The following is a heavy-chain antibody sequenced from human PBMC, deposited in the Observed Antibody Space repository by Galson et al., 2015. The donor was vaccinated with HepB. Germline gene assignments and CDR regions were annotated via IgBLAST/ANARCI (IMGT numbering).Heavy chain of an antibody. CDR1: GGTFSSYA. V-gene: IGHV1-69*04. CDR3: AISTSRYSYYYGMDV. D-gene: IGHD2-2*02. Sequence: SVKVSCKASGGTFSSYAISWVRQAPGQGLEWMGRIIPILGIANYAQKFQGRVTITADKSTSTAYMELSSLRSEDTAVYYCAISTSRYSYYYGMDVWGQGTTVTVSS. CDR2: IIPILGIA. J-gene: IGHJ6*02.